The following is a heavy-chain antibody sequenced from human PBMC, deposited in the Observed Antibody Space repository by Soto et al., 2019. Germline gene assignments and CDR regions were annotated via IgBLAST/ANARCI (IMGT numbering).Heavy chain of an antibody. D-gene: IGHD3-10*01. J-gene: IGHJ6*02. CDR2: IYYSGST. Sequence: QLQLQESGSGLLKASQTLSLNCAVSGGSISRGGYSWSWIRQPPGRALEWIGYIYYSGSTYYSPYLESRVSMSMDESKNHFSLQLNSLTAADTAVYYCAVSGRAGLDVWGQGTTVIVSS. CDR3: AVSGRAGLDV. V-gene: IGHV4-30-2*01. CDR1: GGSISRGGYS.